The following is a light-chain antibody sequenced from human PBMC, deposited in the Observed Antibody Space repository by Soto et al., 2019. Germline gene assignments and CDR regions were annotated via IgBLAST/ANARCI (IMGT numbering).Light chain of an antibody. Sequence: EIVLTQSPGTLSLSPGERATLSCRASQRVSSAYLAWYQQKPGQAPRLLMYGASNRATGTTDRFSGSGSGTDFTLTISRLETEDLAVYYFQQYDYWGTFGPGTKVDIK. CDR1: QRVSSAY. CDR2: GAS. J-gene: IGKJ3*01. V-gene: IGKV3-20*01. CDR3: QQYDYWGT.